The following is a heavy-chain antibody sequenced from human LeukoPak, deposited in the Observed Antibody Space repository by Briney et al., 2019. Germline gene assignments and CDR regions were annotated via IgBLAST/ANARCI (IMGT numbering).Heavy chain of an antibody. CDR1: GFTFSSYG. Sequence: GRSLRLSCAASGFTFSSYGMHWVRQAPGKGLEWVAVISYDGSNKYYADSVKGRFTISRDNSKNTLYLQRNSLRAEDTAVYYCAKRRTPVVVEGAFDYWGQGTLVTVSS. CDR3: AKRRTPVVVEGAFDY. V-gene: IGHV3-30*18. J-gene: IGHJ4*02. D-gene: IGHD2-15*01. CDR2: ISYDGSNK.